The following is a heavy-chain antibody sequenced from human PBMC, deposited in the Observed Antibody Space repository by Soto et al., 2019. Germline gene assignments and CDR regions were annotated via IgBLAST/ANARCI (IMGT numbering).Heavy chain of an antibody. J-gene: IGHJ6*02. CDR2: ISYDGSNK. D-gene: IGHD6-13*01. CDR3: AKGLYSSSWYPYYYYYGMDV. V-gene: IGHV3-30-3*01. CDR1: GCTFSSYA. Sequence: PGGSLRLSCAASGCTFSSYAMHWVRQAPGKGLELVAVISYDGSNKYYADSVKGRFTISRDNAKNSLYLQMNSLRAEDTAVYYCAKGLYSSSWYPYYYYYGMDVWGQGTTVTVSS.